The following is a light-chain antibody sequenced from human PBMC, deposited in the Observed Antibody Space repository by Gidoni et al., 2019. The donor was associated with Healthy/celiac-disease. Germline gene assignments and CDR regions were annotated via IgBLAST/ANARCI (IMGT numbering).Light chain of an antibody. V-gene: IGKV1-5*03. CDR3: QQYNSYPGT. CDR1: QSISSW. CDR2: KAS. Sequence: IQMTQSPSTLSASVGDRVTITCRASQSISSWLAWYQQKPGKAPKLLIYKASSLESGVPSRFSGSGSGTEFTLTISSLQPDDFATYYCQQYNSYPGTFXPXTKVDIK. J-gene: IGKJ3*01.